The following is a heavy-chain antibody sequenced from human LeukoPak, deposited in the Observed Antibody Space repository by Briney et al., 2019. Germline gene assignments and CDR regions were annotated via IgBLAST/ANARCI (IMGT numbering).Heavy chain of an antibody. CDR2: IYYSGST. J-gene: IGHJ4*02. CDR1: GGSISSSSYY. Sequence: PSETLSLTCTVSGGSISSSSYYWGWIRQPPGKGLEWIGSIYYSGSTYYNLSLKSRVTISVDTSKNQFSLKLSSVTAADTTVYYCARQRELAAAGTAFDYWGQGTLVTVSS. CDR3: ARQRELAAAGTAFDY. D-gene: IGHD6-13*01. V-gene: IGHV4-39*01.